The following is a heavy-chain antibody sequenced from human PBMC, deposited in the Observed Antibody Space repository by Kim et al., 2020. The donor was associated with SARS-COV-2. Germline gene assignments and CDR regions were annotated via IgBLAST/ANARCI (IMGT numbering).Heavy chain of an antibody. CDR1: GGSISSGGYY. CDR2: IYYSGST. CDR3: ARDGIAARHGETEWGNWFDP. J-gene: IGHJ5*02. D-gene: IGHD6-6*01. V-gene: IGHV4-31*03. Sequence: SETLSLTCTVSGGSISSGGYYWSWIRQHPGKGLEWIGYIYYSGSTYYNPSLKSRVTISVDTSKNQFSLKLSSVTAADTAVYYCARDGIAARHGETEWGNWFDPWGQGTLVTVSS.